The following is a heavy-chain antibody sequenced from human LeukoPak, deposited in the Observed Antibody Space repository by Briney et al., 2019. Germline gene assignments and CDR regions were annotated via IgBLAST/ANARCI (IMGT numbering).Heavy chain of an antibody. CDR1: TYNFADYW. J-gene: IGHJ4*02. CDR3: ARHVYGDYVLDY. Sequence: GESLKISCTASTYNFADYWIGWVRQMPGKGLEWMGIIYPGDSDTRYSPSFQGQVTISADKSISTAYLQWSSLKASDTAMYYCARHVYGDYVLDYWGQGTLVTVSS. V-gene: IGHV5-51*01. CDR2: IYPGDSDT. D-gene: IGHD4-17*01.